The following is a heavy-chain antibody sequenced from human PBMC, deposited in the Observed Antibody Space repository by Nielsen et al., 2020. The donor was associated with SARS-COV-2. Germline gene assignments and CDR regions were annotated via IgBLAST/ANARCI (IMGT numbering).Heavy chain of an antibody. CDR2: INHSGST. J-gene: IGHJ4*02. CDR1: GGSFSGYY. Sequence: SETLSLTCAVYGGSFSGYYWSWIRQPPGKGLEWIGEINHSGSTNYNPSLKSRVTISVDTSKNQFSLKLSSATAADTAVYYCAREGIAAAGYFDYWGQGTLVTVSS. CDR3: AREGIAAAGYFDY. D-gene: IGHD6-13*01. V-gene: IGHV4-34*01.